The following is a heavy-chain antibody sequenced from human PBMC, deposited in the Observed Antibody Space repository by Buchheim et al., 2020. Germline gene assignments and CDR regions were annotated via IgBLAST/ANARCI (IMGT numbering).Heavy chain of an antibody. J-gene: IGHJ4*02. V-gene: IGHV4-34*01. CDR2: INHSGST. CDR3: ARGRRYSSGWYYFDY. D-gene: IGHD6-19*01. Sequence: QVQLQQWGAGLLKPSETLSLTCAVYGGSFSGYYWSWIRQPPGKGLEWIGEINHSGSTNYNPSLKSRVPISVDTSKNQFSLKLSSVTAADTAVYYCARGRRYSSGWYYFDYWGQGTL. CDR1: GGSFSGYY.